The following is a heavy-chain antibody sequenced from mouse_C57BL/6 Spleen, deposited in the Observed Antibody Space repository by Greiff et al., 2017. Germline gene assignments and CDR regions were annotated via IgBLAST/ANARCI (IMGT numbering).Heavy chain of an antibody. D-gene: IGHD1-1*01. CDR1: GYTFTDYE. CDR3: TRRITTVPWFAY. Sequence: QVQLQQSGAELVRPGASVTLSCKASGYTFTDYEMHWVKQTPVHGLEWIGALDPETGGTAYNQKFKGKAILTADKSSSTAYMELRSLTSEDSAVYYCTRRITTVPWFAYWGQGTLVTVSA. V-gene: IGHV1-15*01. CDR2: LDPETGGT. J-gene: IGHJ3*01.